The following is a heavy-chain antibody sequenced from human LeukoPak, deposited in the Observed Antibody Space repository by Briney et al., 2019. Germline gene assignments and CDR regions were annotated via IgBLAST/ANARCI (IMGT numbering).Heavy chain of an antibody. CDR3: ARGNYDFAYDP. CDR1: GFIVNDFD. CDR2: LSTSGSYI. V-gene: IGHV3-21*01. J-gene: IGHJ5*02. Sequence: PGGSLRLSCAASGFIVNDFDMNWVRQAPGKGLEWVSYLSTSGSYIHYAGSVKGRFTISRDAGKNSLYLQLDSLTVEDTAVYFCARGNYDFAYDPWGQGTLVTVSS. D-gene: IGHD3-3*01.